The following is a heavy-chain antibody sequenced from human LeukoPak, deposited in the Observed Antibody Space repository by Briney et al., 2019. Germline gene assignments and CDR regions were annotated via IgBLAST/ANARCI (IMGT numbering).Heavy chain of an antibody. J-gene: IGHJ4*02. CDR1: GFTFSSYA. CDR2: ISGSGGST. CDR3: AKGHYYDSSGYYDY. D-gene: IGHD3-22*01. Sequence: PGGSLRLSCAASGFTFSSYAMSWVRQAPGKGLEWVSAISGSGGSTNYADSVKGRFTISRDNSKNTLYLQMNSLRAEDTAVYYCAKGHYYDSSGYYDYWGQGTLVTVSS. V-gene: IGHV3-23*01.